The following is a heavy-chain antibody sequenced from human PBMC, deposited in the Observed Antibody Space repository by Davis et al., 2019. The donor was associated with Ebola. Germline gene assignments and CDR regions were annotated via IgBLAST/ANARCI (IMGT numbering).Heavy chain of an antibody. Sequence: GSLRPSCPVSGASISSSSYYWAWLRQTPGKGLEWFGYIHNSGSTNYNPSLKSRVTISADTSKNQFSLKLSSVTAADTAVYYCARDYYYYGKDVWGQGTTVTVSS. CDR1: GASISSSSYY. CDR3: ARDYYYYGKDV. J-gene: IGHJ6*02. V-gene: IGHV4-61*01. CDR2: IHNSGST.